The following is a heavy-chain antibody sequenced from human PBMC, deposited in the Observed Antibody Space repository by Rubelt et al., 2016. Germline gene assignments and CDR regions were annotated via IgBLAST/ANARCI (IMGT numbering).Heavy chain of an antibody. J-gene: IGHJ4*02. CDR2: IYYSGST. V-gene: IGHV4-39*07. D-gene: IGHD5-18*01. CDR3: AREGYSYGSTRGYFDY. Sequence: QLQLQESGPGLVKPSETLSLTCTVSGGSISSSSYYWGWIRQPPGKGLEWIGSIYYSGSTYYNPSLKSRVTISVDTSKNQFSLKLGAVTAADTAVYYCAREGYSYGSTRGYFDYWGQGTLVTVSS. CDR1: GGSISSSSYY.